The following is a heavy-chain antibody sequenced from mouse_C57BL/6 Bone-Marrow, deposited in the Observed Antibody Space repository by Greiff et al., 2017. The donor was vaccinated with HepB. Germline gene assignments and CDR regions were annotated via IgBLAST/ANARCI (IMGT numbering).Heavy chain of an antibody. CDR1: GFTFSDFY. Sequence: EVKLMESGGGLVQSGRSLRLSCATSGFTFSDFYMEWVRQAPGKGLEWIAASRNKANDYTTEYSASVKGRFIVSRDTSQSILYLQMNALRAEDTAIYDCARANYDYEDWFAYWGQGTLVTVSA. J-gene: IGHJ3*01. CDR3: ARANYDYEDWFAY. CDR2: SRNKANDYTT. V-gene: IGHV7-1*01. D-gene: IGHD2-4*01.